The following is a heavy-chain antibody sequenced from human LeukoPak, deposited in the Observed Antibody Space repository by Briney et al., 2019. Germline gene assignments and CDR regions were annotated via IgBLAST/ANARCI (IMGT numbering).Heavy chain of an antibody. V-gene: IGHV3-48*03. J-gene: IGHJ4*02. D-gene: IGHD1-26*01. Sequence: PGGSLRLSCAVSGFTFKSYEMNWFRQAPGKGLEWVSYISSSSATMYYANSVKGRFTISRDDAKNSLFLQMNSLRAEDTAIYYCAKYPSDSGYWGQGTLVTVSS. CDR1: GFTFKSYE. CDR3: AKYPSDSGY. CDR2: ISSSSATM.